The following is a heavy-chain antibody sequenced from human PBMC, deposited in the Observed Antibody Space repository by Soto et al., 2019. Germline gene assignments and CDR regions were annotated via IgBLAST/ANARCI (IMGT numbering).Heavy chain of an antibody. CDR2: INPNSGGT. V-gene: IGHV1-2*04. D-gene: IGHD2-21*02. J-gene: IGHJ4*02. CDR3: TRLYCGGDCDFDS. CDR1: GYTFTGYY. Sequence: ASVKVSCKASGYTFTGYYMHWVRQAPGQGREWMGWINPNSGGTNYAQKFQGWVTMTRDTSISTAYMELSRLRSDDTAVYYCTRLYCGGDCDFDSWGQGTLVTVSS.